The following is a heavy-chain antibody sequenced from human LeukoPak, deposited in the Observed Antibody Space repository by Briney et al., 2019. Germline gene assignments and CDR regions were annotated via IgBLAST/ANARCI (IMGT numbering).Heavy chain of an antibody. CDR3: AKGAPVWLLESRFDP. D-gene: IGHD4-23*01. Sequence: PGRSLRPSCVASGFNLDEYAMHWVRQAPGKGLEWVSGISWNGGNVGYADSVKGRVTVSRDNAKNSLYLQLSSLRPEDTALYYCAKGAPVWLLESRFDPWGQGTLVTVSS. CDR2: ISWNGGNV. V-gene: IGHV3-9*01. CDR1: GFNLDEYA. J-gene: IGHJ5*02.